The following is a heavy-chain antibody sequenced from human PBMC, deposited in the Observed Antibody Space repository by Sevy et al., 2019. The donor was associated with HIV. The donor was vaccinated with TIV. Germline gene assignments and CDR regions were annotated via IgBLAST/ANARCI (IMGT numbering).Heavy chain of an antibody. CDR3: ARGMITFGGSIGDY. Sequence: GGSLRLSCAASGFTFSDYYMSWIRQAPGKGLEWVSYISSSSSYTNYADSVKGRFTISRDNAKNSLYLQMNSLRAEYTAVYYCARGMITFGGSIGDYWGQGTLVTVSS. CDR1: GFTFSDYY. CDR2: ISSSSSYT. J-gene: IGHJ4*02. D-gene: IGHD3-16*01. V-gene: IGHV3-11*06.